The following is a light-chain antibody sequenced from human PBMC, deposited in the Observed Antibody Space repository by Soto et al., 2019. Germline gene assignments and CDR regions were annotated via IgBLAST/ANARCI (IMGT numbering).Light chain of an antibody. J-gene: IGLJ3*02. CDR3: SSFAGNNNLL. CDR2: EVS. Sequence: QSALTQPPSASGSPGQSVTISCTGTSSDVGAYNFVYWYQQHPGKAPKLIISEVSKRPSGVPDRFSGSKSGNTASLTVSGLQAEDEADYYCSSFAGNNNLLFGGGTKLTVL. V-gene: IGLV2-8*01. CDR1: SSDVGAYNF.